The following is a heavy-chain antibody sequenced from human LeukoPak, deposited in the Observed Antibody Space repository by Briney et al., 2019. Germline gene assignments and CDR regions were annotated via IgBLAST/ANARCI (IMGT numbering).Heavy chain of an antibody. J-gene: IGHJ4*02. Sequence: PGGSLRLSCAASGFSFSDEYMSWIRQAPGQGLEWISYISASGSYTNYADSVKGRFTISRDNAKNSLYLQMSSLRAEDTAVYYCGRSRGAGPGAHFDVWGQGTLVTVSS. CDR2: ISASGSYT. V-gene: IGHV3-11*03. D-gene: IGHD6-19*01. CDR1: GFSFSDEY. CDR3: GRSRGAGPGAHFDV.